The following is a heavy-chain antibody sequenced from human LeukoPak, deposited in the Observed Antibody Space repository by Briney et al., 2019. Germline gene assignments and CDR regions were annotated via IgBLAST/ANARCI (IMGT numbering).Heavy chain of an antibody. CDR2: ISGSGGST. CDR3: AKDLFVDIVATFDP. J-gene: IGHJ5*02. CDR1: GFTFSSYA. D-gene: IGHD5-12*01. Sequence: GGSLRLSCAASGFTFSSYAMSWVRQAPGKGLEWVSAISGSGGSTYYADSVKGRFTISRDNSKDTLYLQMNSLRAEDTAVYYCAKDLFVDIVATFDPWGQGTLVSVSS. V-gene: IGHV3-23*01.